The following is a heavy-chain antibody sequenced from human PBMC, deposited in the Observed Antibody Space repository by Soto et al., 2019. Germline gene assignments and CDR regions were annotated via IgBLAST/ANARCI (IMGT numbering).Heavy chain of an antibody. Sequence: SETLSLTCAVYGGSFSGYYWSWIRQPPGKGLEWIGEINHSGSTNYNPSLKSRVTISVDTSKNHFSMKLSSVTAADTAVYYCARVLGDYYGSGSYYRRGGKYYYYYGMDVWGQGTPVTVSS. CDR2: INHSGST. J-gene: IGHJ6*02. CDR1: GGSFSGYY. CDR3: ARVLGDYYGSGSYYRRGGKYYYYYGMDV. D-gene: IGHD3-10*01. V-gene: IGHV4-34*01.